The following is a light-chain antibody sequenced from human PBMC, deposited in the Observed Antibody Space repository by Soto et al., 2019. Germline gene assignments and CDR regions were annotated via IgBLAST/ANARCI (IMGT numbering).Light chain of an antibody. Sequence: DIQMTQSPSSLSASVGDRVTITCRASQGNSNYLAWYQQKPGKVPKLLIYAASTLQSGVPSRFSGSGSGTDFTLTISSLQPEDVATYYCQKYNSASTFGQGTRLEIK. V-gene: IGKV1-27*01. CDR3: QKYNSAST. CDR1: QGNSNY. J-gene: IGKJ5*01. CDR2: AAS.